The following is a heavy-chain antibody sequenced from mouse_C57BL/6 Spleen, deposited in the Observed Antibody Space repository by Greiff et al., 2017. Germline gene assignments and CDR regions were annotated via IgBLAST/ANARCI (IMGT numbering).Heavy chain of an antibody. CDR1: GFSLSTSGMG. V-gene: IGHV8-12*01. CDR2: IYWDDVK. CDR3: ARSAHNGGFAY. Sequence: QVTLKESGPGILQSSQTLSLTCSFSGFSLSTSGMGVSWIRQPSGKGLEWLAHIYWDDVKRYNPSLKRRPTISKDTSRNQVFLKITSVDTADTAAYYCARSAHNGGFAYWGQGTLVTVSA. J-gene: IGHJ3*01. D-gene: IGHD1-3*01.